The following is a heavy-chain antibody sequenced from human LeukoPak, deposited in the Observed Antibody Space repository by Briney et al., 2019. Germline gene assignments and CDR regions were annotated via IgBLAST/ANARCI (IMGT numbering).Heavy chain of an antibody. D-gene: IGHD2-15*01. Sequence: SETLSLTCTVSGGSISNYYGRWIRQPPGKGLEWIGSIHYSGRTNYNPSLKSRVTLSIDTSKNQFSLKLISVTAADTAVYNCAKYASPGGPNWLDPWGQGTLVTVSS. CDR2: IHYSGRT. CDR1: GGSISNYY. V-gene: IGHV4-59*08. J-gene: IGHJ5*02. CDR3: AKYASPGGPNWLDP.